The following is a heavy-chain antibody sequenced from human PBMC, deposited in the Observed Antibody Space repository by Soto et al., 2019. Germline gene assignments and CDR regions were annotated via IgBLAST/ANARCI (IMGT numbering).Heavy chain of an antibody. CDR1: GGSISSSNW. J-gene: IGHJ6*02. CDR3: ARVSGSYYYGMDV. Sequence: QVQLQESGPGLVKPSGTLSLTCAVSGGSISSSNWWSWVRQPPGKGLEWIGEIYHSGSTNYNPSLKRRVTISVGKSKYQFSRKLSSVTAADTAVYYCARVSGSYYYGMDVWGQGTTVTVSS. V-gene: IGHV4-4*02. CDR2: IYHSGST. D-gene: IGHD1-26*01.